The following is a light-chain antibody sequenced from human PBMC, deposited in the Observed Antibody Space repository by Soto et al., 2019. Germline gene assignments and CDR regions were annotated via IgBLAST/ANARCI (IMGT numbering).Light chain of an antibody. CDR2: DVS. Sequence: QSALTQPPSVSGSPGQSVAISCTGTSSDVGTYNRVSWYQQPPGTAPRLMIYDVSNRPSGVPDRFSGSKSGNTASLNISGLQAEDEADYYCSSYTSTSTYVFGTGTKLTVL. CDR3: SSYTSTSTYV. CDR1: SSDVGTYNR. V-gene: IGLV2-18*02. J-gene: IGLJ1*01.